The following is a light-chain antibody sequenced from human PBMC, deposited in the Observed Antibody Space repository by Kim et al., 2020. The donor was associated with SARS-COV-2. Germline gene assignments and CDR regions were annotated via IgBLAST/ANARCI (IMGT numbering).Light chain of an antibody. CDR1: QGISGY. CDR2: AAS. Sequence: IQLTQSPSSLSASVGDRVTITCRTSQGISGYLAWFQQHPGKAPKLLIYAASTLQGGVPSRFSGSGSGTEFTLTIGSLQPEDFATYYCQQLNSYPPTFGQGPSWRS. J-gene: IGKJ2*01. CDR3: QQLNSYPPT. V-gene: IGKV1-9*01.